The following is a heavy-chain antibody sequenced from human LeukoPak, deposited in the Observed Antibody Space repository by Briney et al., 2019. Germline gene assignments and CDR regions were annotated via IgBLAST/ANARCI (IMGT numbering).Heavy chain of an antibody. J-gene: IGHJ4*02. Sequence: SQTLSLTCTVSGGSISSGGYYWSWIRQHPGKGLEWIGYIYCSGSTYYNPSLKSRVTISVDTSKNQFSLKLSSVTAADTAVYYCARDRGEGWLQSFDYWGQGALVTVSS. D-gene: IGHD5-24*01. CDR1: GGSISSGGYY. CDR2: IYCSGST. CDR3: ARDRGEGWLQSFDY. V-gene: IGHV4-31*03.